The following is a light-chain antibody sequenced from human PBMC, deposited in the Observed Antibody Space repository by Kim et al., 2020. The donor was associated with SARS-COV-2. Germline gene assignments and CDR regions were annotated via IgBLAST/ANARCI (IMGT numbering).Light chain of an antibody. Sequence: APGKTARFSCGGNNIGSKSVNWYQQKPGQAPVLVIYYDSDRPSGIPERFSGSNSGNTATLTISRVEAGDEADYYCQVWDSSSDHRVFGGGTQLTVL. CDR2: YDS. J-gene: IGLJ3*02. CDR3: QVWDSSSDHRV. V-gene: IGLV3-21*04. CDR1: NIGSKS.